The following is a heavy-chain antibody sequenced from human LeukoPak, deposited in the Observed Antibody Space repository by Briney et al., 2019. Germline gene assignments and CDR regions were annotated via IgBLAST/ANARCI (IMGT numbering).Heavy chain of an antibody. CDR1: GFTFSTYE. J-gene: IGHJ4*02. D-gene: IGHD3-10*01. CDR2: ISTSGSSI. CDR3: ASAGLTYGSGSYFVY. Sequence: PGGSLRLSCAASGFTFSTYEINWVRQAPGKGLEWLSHISTSGSSIHYADSVKGRFTISRDNAKNSLYLQMNSLRAEDTALYYCASAGLTYGSGSYFVYWGQGTLVTVSS. V-gene: IGHV3-48*03.